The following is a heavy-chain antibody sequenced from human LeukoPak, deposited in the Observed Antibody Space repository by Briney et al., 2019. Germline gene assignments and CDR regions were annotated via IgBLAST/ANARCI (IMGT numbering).Heavy chain of an antibody. Sequence: ASVKVSCKTSGYPFTTWEINWVRQAPGQGLEWMGWISTEIGNTNYAQRLQGRVTMTRDTTTSTVYMELTSLTSDDTAVYYCARDRYGYCGGGSCFLFDYWGQGTLVTASS. V-gene: IGHV1-18*01. CDR1: GYPFTTWE. J-gene: IGHJ4*02. D-gene: IGHD2-15*01. CDR2: ISTEIGNT. CDR3: ARDRYGYCGGGSCFLFDY.